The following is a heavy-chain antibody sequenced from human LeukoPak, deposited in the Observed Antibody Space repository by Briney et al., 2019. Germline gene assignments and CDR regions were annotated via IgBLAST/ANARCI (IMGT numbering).Heavy chain of an antibody. CDR1: XXTFXXXA. Sequence: SXXTFXXXAISWVRQAPGQGLEWMGGIIPIFGTANYAQKFQGRVTITTDESTSTAYMELSSLRSEDTAVYYCAGSQPYYYDSSGYYGLWGQGTLVTVSS. J-gene: IGHJ4*02. CDR3: AGSQPYYYDSSGYYGL. CDR2: IIPIFGTA. V-gene: IGHV1-69*05. D-gene: IGHD3-22*01.